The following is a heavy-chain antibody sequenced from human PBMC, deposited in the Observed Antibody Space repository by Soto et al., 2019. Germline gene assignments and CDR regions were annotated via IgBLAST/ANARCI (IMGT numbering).Heavy chain of an antibody. CDR1: GYTFTSYG. CDR3: ARDEGYCSSTSCRYYYYGMDV. Sequence: ASVKVSCKASGYTFTSYGISWVRQAPGQGLEWMGWISAYNGNTNYAQKLQGRVTMTTDTSTSTAYMELRSLRSDDTAVYYCARDEGYCSSTSCRYYYYGMDVWGQGTTVTVSS. V-gene: IGHV1-18*01. D-gene: IGHD2-2*01. J-gene: IGHJ6*02. CDR2: ISAYNGNT.